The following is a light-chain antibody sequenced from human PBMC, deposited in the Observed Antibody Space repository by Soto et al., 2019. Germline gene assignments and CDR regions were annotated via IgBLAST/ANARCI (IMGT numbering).Light chain of an antibody. CDR3: QQYGRSPLLYT. J-gene: IGKJ2*01. Sequence: EIVLTQSPGTLSLSPGEGATLSCRASQSFTNNFLAWYQQKPGQAPRLLIYAASTRAAGVPDRFSGSGSGTEFTLTITRLEPEDFAVYYCQQYGRSPLLYTFGQGTKLGVK. V-gene: IGKV3-20*01. CDR1: QSFTNNF. CDR2: AAS.